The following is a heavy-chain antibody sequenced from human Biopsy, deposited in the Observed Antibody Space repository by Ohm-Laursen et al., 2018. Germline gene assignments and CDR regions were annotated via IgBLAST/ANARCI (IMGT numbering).Heavy chain of an antibody. J-gene: IGHJ6*02. V-gene: IGHV4-34*01. CDR3: ARGSGYFKLDV. D-gene: IGHD5-12*01. CDR1: GESSSGYF. CDR2: INQSGST. Sequence: GTLSLTCAVNGESSSGYFWNWIRQPPGKGLEWIGEINQSGSTNYHPSLKRRAPLSADSSNSQFSRRLTSVTAADTAIYYCARGSGYFKLDVWGQGP.